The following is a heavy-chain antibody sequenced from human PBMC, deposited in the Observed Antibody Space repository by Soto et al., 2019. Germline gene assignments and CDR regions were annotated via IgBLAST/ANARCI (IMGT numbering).Heavy chain of an antibody. V-gene: IGHV1-3*01. CDR1: GSTFTTHV. Sequence: APVKVSCKASGSTFTTHVMHWVRQAPRQSLKWTGRSNGRTGKTKHAQRCQGKVNITRKTAASTAYMELSSLRSEDTTVYYCARGKGREESYYSCDLHIWG. CDR2: SNGRTGKT. J-gene: IGHJ6*02. D-gene: IGHD2-15*01. CDR3: ARGKGREESYYSCDLHI.